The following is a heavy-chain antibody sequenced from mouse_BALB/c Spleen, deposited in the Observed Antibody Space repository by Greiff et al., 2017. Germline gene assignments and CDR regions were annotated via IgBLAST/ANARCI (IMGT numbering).Heavy chain of an antibody. CDR2: ISYSGST. V-gene: IGHV3-8*02. CDR3: AVITTVVGYFDY. Sequence: EVMLVESGPSLVKPSQTLSLTCSVTGDSITSGYWNWIRKFPGNKLEYMGYISYSGSTYYNPSLKSRISITRDTSKNQYYLQLNSVTTEDTATYYCAVITTVVGYFDYWGQGTTLTVSS. D-gene: IGHD1-1*01. J-gene: IGHJ2*01. CDR1: GDSITSGY.